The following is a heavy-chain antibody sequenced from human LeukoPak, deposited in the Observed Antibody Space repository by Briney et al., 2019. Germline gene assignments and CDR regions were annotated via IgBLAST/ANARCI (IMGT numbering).Heavy chain of an antibody. CDR1: GGSISSGSYY. CDR2: IYTSGST. Sequence: PSQTLSLTCTVSGGSISSGSYYWSWIRQPAGKGLEWIGRIYTSGSTNYNPSLKSRVTISVDTSKNQFSLKLSSVTAADTAVYYCARRYFDYYDSSGYWFDPWGQGTPVTVSS. CDR3: ARRYFDYYDSSGYWFDP. J-gene: IGHJ5*02. D-gene: IGHD3-22*01. V-gene: IGHV4-61*02.